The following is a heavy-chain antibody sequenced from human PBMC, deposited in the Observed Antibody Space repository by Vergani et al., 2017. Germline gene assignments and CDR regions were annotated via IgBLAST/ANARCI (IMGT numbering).Heavy chain of an antibody. V-gene: IGHV3-21*01. Sequence: EVQLVESGGGLVKPGGSLRLSCAASGFTFSIFSMNWVRQAPGKGLEWVSSISSSSSYIYYADSVKGRFTISRDNAKNSLYLQMNSLRAEDTAVYYCAKERGSSWHFSSRVRRGDAFDIWGQGTMVTVSS. J-gene: IGHJ3*02. CDR1: GFTFSIFS. D-gene: IGHD6-13*01. CDR2: ISSSSSYI. CDR3: AKERGSSWHFSSRVRRGDAFDI.